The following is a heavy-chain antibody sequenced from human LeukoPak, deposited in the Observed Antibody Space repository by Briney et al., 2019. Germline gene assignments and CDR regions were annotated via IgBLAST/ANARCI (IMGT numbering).Heavy chain of an antibody. D-gene: IGHD4-17*01. CDR2: IHYSGGT. V-gene: IGHV4-59*08. J-gene: IGHJ4*02. CDR3: ARHNDYGDYFFDY. Sequence: SETLSLTCTVSGASISRYYWSWIRQPPGKGLEWIGYIHYSGGTNYNPSLKSRVTISVDTSKNQFSLKLASVTAADTAVYYCARHNDYGDYFFDYWGQGTLVTVSS. CDR1: GASISRYY.